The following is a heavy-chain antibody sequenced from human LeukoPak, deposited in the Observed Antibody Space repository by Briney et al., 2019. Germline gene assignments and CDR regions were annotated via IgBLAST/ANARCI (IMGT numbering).Heavy chain of an antibody. V-gene: IGHV1-18*01. D-gene: IGHD6-19*01. CDR1: GYTFTSYG. J-gene: IGHJ4*02. Sequence: ASVKVSCKASGYTFTSYGISWVRQAPGQELEWMGWISAYNGNTNYAQKLQGRVTMTTDTSTSTAYMELRSLRSDDTAVYYCARDALALIAVAGTGDYWGQGTLVTVSS. CDR2: ISAYNGNT. CDR3: ARDALALIAVAGTGDY.